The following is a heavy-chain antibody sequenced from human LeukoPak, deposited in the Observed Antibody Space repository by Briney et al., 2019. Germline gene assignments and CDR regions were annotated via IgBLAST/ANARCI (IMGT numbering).Heavy chain of an antibody. V-gene: IGHV3-7*01. D-gene: IGHD3-22*01. J-gene: IGHJ2*01. Sequence: GGSLRLSCAASGFTFSRYWMTWVRQTPRKGLEWVANIKPDGSEKYYLDSVRGRFTISRDNAKNSLHLQMNSLRAEDTAVYYCARDRGLFDSSGHYWYFDLWGRGTLVTVSS. CDR3: ARDRGLFDSSGHYWYFDL. CDR2: IKPDGSEK. CDR1: GFTFSRYW.